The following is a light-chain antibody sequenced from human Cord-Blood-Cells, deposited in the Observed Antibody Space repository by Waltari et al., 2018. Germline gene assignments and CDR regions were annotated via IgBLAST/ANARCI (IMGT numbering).Light chain of an antibody. CDR2: LNSDGSH. V-gene: IGLV4-69*01. Sequence: QLVLTQSPSASASLGASVKLTCPLSCGHSSSAIAWHQQQPEKGPRDLMKLNSDGSHSKGDGIPDRFSGSSSGAERYLTISSLQSEDEADYYCQTWGTGIRVFGGGTKLTVL. CDR3: QTWGTGIRV. J-gene: IGLJ3*02. CDR1: CGHSSSA.